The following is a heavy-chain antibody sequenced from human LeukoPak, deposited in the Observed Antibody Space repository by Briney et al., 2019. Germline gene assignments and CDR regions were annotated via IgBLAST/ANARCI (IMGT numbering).Heavy chain of an antibody. CDR2: IYYSGST. J-gene: IGHJ6*03. CDR3: ARDQVVVPPPPSLYYYYYYMDV. CDR1: GGSISSGGYY. D-gene: IGHD2-2*01. V-gene: IGHV4-31*03. Sequence: SETLSLTCTVSGGSISSGGYYWSWIRQHPGKGLEGIGYIYYSGSTYYNPSLKSRVTISVDTSKNQFSLKLSSVTAADTAVYYCARDQVVVPPPPSLYYYYYYMDVWGKGTTVIVSS.